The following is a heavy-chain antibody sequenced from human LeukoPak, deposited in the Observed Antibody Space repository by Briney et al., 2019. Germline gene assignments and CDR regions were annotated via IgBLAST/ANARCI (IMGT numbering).Heavy chain of an antibody. CDR3: ARVWWHRGHWFGS. V-gene: IGHV4-61*02. Sequence: SETLSLTCTVSGDSIICGSYYWTWIRQPAGKTLEWIGRIYTSGSTNYNPSVESRATISVDTADNQFSLRLSSVTAAVTAIYYCARVWWHRGHWFGSWGQGTLVTVSS. CDR1: GDSIICGSYY. D-gene: IGHD3-10*01. J-gene: IGHJ5*01. CDR2: IYTSGST.